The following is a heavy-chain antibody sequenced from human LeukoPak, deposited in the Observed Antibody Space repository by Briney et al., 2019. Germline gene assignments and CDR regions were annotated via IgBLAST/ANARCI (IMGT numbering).Heavy chain of an antibody. CDR2: IIPIFGTA. CDR3: ARTYYYGSGSPNQLDP. V-gene: IGHV1-69*05. CDR1: GGTFSSYA. Sequence: SVKVSCKASGGTFSSYAISWVRQAPGQGLEWMGRIIPIFGTANYAQKFQGRVTITTDESTSTAYMELSSLRSEDTAVYYCARTYYYGSGSPNQLDPWGQGTLVTVSS. J-gene: IGHJ5*02. D-gene: IGHD3-10*01.